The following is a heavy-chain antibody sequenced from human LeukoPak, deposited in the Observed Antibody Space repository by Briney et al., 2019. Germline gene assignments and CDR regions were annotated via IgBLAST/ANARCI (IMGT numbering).Heavy chain of an antibody. V-gene: IGHV3-11*06. D-gene: IGHD3-9*01. CDR3: ARDFPNYDILTGYSYYYYGMDV. CDR1: GFTFMDYY. CDR2: ISSSSSYT. J-gene: IGHJ6*04. Sequence: GGSLRLSCAASGFTFMDYYMSWILQAPGKGLEWVSYISSSSSYTNYADSVKGRFTSSRDNAKNSLYQQMNSLRAEDTAVYYCARDFPNYDILTGYSYYYYGMDVWGKGTTVTVSS.